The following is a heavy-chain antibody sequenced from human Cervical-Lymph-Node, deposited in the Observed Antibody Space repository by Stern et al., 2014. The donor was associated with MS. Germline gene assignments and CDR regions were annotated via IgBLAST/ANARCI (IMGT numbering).Heavy chain of an antibody. Sequence: VQLVESGGGVVQPGRSLRLSCAASGFTFSSHDMHWVRPAPGKGLEWVAIISYDGSNKYYPDSVKGRFTISRDNSKDTLYLQMDSLRAEDTAVYYCAKDLGLLYKSTRMDVWGQGTTVTVSS. J-gene: IGHJ6*02. V-gene: IGHV3-30*18. CDR3: AKDLGLLYKSTRMDV. CDR2: ISYDGSNK. D-gene: IGHD2-8*01. CDR1: GFTFSSHD.